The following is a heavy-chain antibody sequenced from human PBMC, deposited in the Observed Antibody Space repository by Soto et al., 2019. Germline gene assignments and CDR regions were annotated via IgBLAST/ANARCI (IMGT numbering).Heavy chain of an antibody. Sequence: SLGXSSAASGFIVRNYTMMWVRQAPGKGLEWVSGISWNSGSIGYADSVKGRFTISRDNAKNSLYLQMNSLRAEDTALYYCAKDSMVKLYYYYYMDVWGKGTTVTVSS. J-gene: IGHJ6*03. CDR1: GFIVRNYT. V-gene: IGHV3-9*01. D-gene: IGHD2-21*01. CDR2: ISWNSGSI. CDR3: AKDSMVKLYYYYYMDV.